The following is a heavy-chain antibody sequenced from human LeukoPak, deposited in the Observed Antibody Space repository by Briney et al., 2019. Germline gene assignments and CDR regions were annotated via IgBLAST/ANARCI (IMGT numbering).Heavy chain of an antibody. CDR1: GFTFSSYG. CDR3: AKDKPEWYNWKNWFDP. D-gene: IGHD1-20*01. Sequence: GGSLRLSCAASGFTFSSYGMHWVRQAPGKGLEWVAFIRYDGSNKYYADSVKGRFTISRDNSKNTLYLQMNSLRAKDTAVYYCAKDKPEWYNWKNWFDPWGQGTLVTVSS. V-gene: IGHV3-30*02. CDR2: IRYDGSNK. J-gene: IGHJ5*02.